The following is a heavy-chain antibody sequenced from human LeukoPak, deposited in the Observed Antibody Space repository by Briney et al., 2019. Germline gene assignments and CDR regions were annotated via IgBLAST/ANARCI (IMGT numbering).Heavy chain of an antibody. CDR3: AREITSGYSSSWYFGSFDP. Sequence: SETLSLTCAVYGGSFSGYYWSWIRQPPGKGLEWIGEINHSGSTNYNPSLKSRVTISVDTSKNQFSLKLSSVTAADTAVYYCAREITSGYSSSWYFGSFDPWGQGTLVTVSS. CDR1: GGSFSGYY. V-gene: IGHV4-34*01. CDR2: INHSGST. J-gene: IGHJ5*02. D-gene: IGHD6-13*01.